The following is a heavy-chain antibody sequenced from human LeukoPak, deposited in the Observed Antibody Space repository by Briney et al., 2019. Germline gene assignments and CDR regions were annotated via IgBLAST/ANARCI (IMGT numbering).Heavy chain of an antibody. J-gene: IGHJ6*03. D-gene: IGHD3-16*02. Sequence: SETLSLTCTVSGYTISSGYYWGWIRPPPKGGLEWIGSIYNTGSTYYDPSLKSRFTISMDTSKNKFYLKLNSLTAADTAVYYCAPVLARQLTSFSDSRPYSYYYLDVWGKGTTVTVSS. V-gene: IGHV4-38-2*02. CDR1: GYTISSGYY. CDR3: APVLARQLTSFSDSRPYSYYYLDV. CDR2: IYNTGST.